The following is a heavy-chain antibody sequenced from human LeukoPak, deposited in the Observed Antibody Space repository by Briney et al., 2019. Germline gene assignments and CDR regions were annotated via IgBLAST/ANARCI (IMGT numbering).Heavy chain of an antibody. CDR2: INHSGST. D-gene: IGHD1-1*01. J-gene: IGHJ4*02. V-gene: IGHV4-34*01. CDR3: ASLGTTGTTFDY. Sequence: SETLSLTCAVYGGSLSGYYWSWIRQPPGKGLEWIGEINHSGSTNYNPSLKSRVTISVDTSKNQFSLKLSSVTAADTAVYYCASLGTTGTTFDYWGQGTLVTVSS. CDR1: GGSLSGYY.